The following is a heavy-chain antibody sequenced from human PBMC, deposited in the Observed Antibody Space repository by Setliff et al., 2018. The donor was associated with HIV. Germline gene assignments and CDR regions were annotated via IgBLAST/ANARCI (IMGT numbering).Heavy chain of an antibody. J-gene: IGHJ2*01. CDR1: GYSFATYW. Sequence: PGESLKISCKGSGYSFATYWIGWVRQVPGKGLEWMGIIYPGDSDTRYSPSFQGRVTISVDMSISTAYLQWSSLKASDTAMYYCARNTGLGLYWYFDPWGRGTLVTVSS. CDR2: IYPGDSDT. CDR3: ARNTGLGLYWYFDP. D-gene: IGHD7-27*01. V-gene: IGHV5-51*01.